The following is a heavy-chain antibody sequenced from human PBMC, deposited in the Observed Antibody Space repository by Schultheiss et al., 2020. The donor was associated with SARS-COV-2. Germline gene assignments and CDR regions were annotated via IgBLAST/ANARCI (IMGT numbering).Heavy chain of an antibody. CDR2: ISGSGGST. Sequence: GESLKISCAASGFTFSSYAMSWVRKAPGKGLEWVSAISGSGGSTYYADSVKGRFTISRDNSKNTLYLQMNSLRAEDTAVYYCAKTPGRQWLLPIDYWGQGTLVTVSS. D-gene: IGHD6-19*01. CDR1: GFTFSSYA. V-gene: IGHV3-23*01. CDR3: AKTPGRQWLLPIDY. J-gene: IGHJ4*02.